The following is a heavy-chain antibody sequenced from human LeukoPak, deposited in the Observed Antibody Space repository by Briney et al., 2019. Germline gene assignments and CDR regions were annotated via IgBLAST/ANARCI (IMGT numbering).Heavy chain of an antibody. J-gene: IGHJ5*02. Sequence: GASVKVSCKASGGTFSSYAISWVRQAPGQGLEWMGGIIPIFGTANYAQKFQGRGTITADESTSTAYMELSSLRSEDTAVYYCARVEYSSGWYEFDPWGQGTLVTVSS. D-gene: IGHD6-19*01. CDR1: GGTFSSYA. CDR2: IIPIFGTA. V-gene: IGHV1-69*13. CDR3: ARVEYSSGWYEFDP.